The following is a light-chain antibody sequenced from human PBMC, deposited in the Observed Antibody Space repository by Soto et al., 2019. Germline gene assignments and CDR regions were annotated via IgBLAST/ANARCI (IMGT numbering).Light chain of an antibody. CDR2: AAS. CDR1: QGISNY. Sequence: DIQMTQTPSSLSASVGDRVTISCRASQGISNYLAWYQQKPGTVPKLLIYAASTLQSGVPSRFSGSGSGTDFTLTISSLQPEDVATYYCQKYNSAPWTFDQGTKVEIK. V-gene: IGKV1-27*01. J-gene: IGKJ1*01. CDR3: QKYNSAPWT.